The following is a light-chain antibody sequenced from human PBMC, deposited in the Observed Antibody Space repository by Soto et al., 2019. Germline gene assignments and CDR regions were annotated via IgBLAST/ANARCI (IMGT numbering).Light chain of an antibody. V-gene: IGKV3-20*01. CDR1: QSVSSSY. CDR3: QHYGSSPET. CDR2: GAS. Sequence: EIVLTRSPGTLSLSPEERATVACRTSQSVSSSYLAWYQQKPGQAPRLLIYGASSRATGIPDRFSGSGSGTDFTLTISRLEPEDFAVYYCQHYGSSPETFGQGTKVDIK. J-gene: IGKJ1*01.